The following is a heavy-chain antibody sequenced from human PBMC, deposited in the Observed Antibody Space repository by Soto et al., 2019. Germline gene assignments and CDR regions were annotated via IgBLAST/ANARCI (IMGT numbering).Heavy chain of an antibody. CDR1: GFTFSSYA. Sequence: GGSLRLSCAASGFTFSSYAMSWVRQAPGKGLEWVSAISGSGGSTYYADSVKGRFTISRDNSKNTLYLQMNSLRVEDTAVYYCAKESRYYYVSGSYLSLDYWGQGTLVTVSS. CDR2: ISGSGGST. D-gene: IGHD3-10*01. V-gene: IGHV3-23*01. CDR3: AKESRYYYVSGSYLSLDY. J-gene: IGHJ4*02.